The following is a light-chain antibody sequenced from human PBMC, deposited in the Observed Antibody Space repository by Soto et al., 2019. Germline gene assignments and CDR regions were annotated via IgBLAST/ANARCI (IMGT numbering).Light chain of an antibody. V-gene: IGKV3-20*01. Sequence: EIVLMQSPGTLSLSPGERATLSCRTSQSVSNNYLAWYQQKPGQAPRLLIYGASSRATGIPDRFSGSGSGTDFTLSISRLEPEDFAVYYCQQYSSLWTFGQGTKVEIK. CDR2: GAS. CDR1: QSVSNNY. CDR3: QQYSSLWT. J-gene: IGKJ1*01.